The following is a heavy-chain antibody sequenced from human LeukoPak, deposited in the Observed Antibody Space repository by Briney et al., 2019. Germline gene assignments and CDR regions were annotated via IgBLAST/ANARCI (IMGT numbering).Heavy chain of an antibody. Sequence: GGSLRLSCAASGFTFSSYSMNWVRQAPGKGLEWVSSISSSSSYIYYADSVKGRFTISRDNAKNSLYLQMNSLRAEDTAVYYCARESYGSGSFDAFDIWGQGTMVTVPS. CDR2: ISSSSSYI. CDR1: GFTFSSYS. J-gene: IGHJ3*02. CDR3: ARESYGSGSFDAFDI. V-gene: IGHV3-21*01. D-gene: IGHD3-10*01.